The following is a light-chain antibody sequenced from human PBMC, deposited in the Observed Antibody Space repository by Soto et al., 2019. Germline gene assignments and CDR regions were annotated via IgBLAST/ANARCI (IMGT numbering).Light chain of an antibody. J-gene: IGKJ4*01. V-gene: IGKV3D-20*02. Sequence: IVMTQSPVTLSVSPGERATLSCRASQSVSSSYLAWYQQKPGQAPRLLIYDAYNRATGIPARFSGSGSGTDFTLTISSLEPEDFAVYYCQQRSDWLLTFGGGTKVDIK. CDR3: QQRSDWLLT. CDR2: DAY. CDR1: QSVSSSY.